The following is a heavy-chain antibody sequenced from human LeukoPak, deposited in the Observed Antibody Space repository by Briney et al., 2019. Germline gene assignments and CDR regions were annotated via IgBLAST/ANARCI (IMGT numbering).Heavy chain of an antibody. D-gene: IGHD3-22*01. CDR3: ARDFGDVDYDSSGYYYGGNVDY. CDR1: GYTFTGYY. Sequence: EASVKVSCKASGYTFTGYYMHWVRQAPGQGLEWMGWISAYNGNTNYAQKLQGRVTMTTDTSTSTAYMELRSLRSDDTAVYYCARDFGDVDYDSSGYYYGGNVDYWGQGTLVTVSS. J-gene: IGHJ4*02. V-gene: IGHV1-18*04. CDR2: ISAYNGNT.